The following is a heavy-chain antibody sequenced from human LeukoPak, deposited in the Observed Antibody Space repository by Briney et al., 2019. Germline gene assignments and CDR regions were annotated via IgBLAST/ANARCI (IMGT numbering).Heavy chain of an antibody. CDR3: ARGGPLVDYYYYYMDV. CDR1: GGTFSSYA. D-gene: IGHD6-13*01. Sequence: SVKVSCKASGGTFSSYAISWVRQAPGQGLEWMGGIIPIFGTANYAQKFQGRVTITADESTSTAYMELSSLRSEDTAVYYCARGGPLVDYYYYYMDVWGKGTTVTVSS. J-gene: IGHJ6*03. V-gene: IGHV1-69*13. CDR2: IIPIFGTA.